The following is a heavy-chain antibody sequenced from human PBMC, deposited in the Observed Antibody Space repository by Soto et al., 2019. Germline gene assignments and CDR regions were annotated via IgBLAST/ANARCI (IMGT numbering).Heavy chain of an antibody. CDR2: IYYSGST. J-gene: IGHJ6*02. CDR3: ARELAMVRGVIRYYYYYGMDV. CDR1: GDSISSKRYL. D-gene: IGHD3-10*01. V-gene: IGHV4-39*07. Sequence: SETLSLTCTFSGDSISSKRYLWGWVRQPPGKGLEWIGSIYYSGSTYYNPSLKSRVTISVDKSKNQFSLKLSSVTAADTAVYYCARELAMVRGVIRYYYYYGMDVWGQGTTVS.